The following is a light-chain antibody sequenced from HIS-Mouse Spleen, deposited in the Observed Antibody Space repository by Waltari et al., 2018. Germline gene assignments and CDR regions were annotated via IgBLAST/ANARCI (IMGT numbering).Light chain of an antibody. Sequence: SYVLTQPPSVSVAPGKTARITCGGNNIGSKSEHWYQQKPGQAPVLGVYDDSDRPSGIPEGFSGSNSGNAATLTISRVEAGDEADYYCQVWDSSSDHVVFGGGTKLTVL. V-gene: IGLV3-21*03. CDR1: NIGSKS. CDR2: DDS. CDR3: QVWDSSSDHVV. J-gene: IGLJ2*01.